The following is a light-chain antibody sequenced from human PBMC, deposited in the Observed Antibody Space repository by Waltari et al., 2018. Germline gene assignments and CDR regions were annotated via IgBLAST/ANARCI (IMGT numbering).Light chain of an antibody. Sequence: QSALTQPTSVSGSPGQSITISCTGTSRAVGFYNYVYWYQQYPGKVPQLLFYDVSDRPSGVSSRFSGSKSGNTASLTISGLQADDEADYYCNSYTGSSSWVFGGGTKLTVL. J-gene: IGLJ3*02. V-gene: IGLV2-14*01. CDR2: DVS. CDR3: NSYTGSSSWV. CDR1: SRAVGFYNY.